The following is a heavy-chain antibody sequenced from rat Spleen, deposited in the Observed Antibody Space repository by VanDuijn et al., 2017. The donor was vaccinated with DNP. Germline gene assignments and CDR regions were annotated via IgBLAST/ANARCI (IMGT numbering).Heavy chain of an antibody. CDR1: GLNFSDYW. CDR3: ARGPSEYGDKYYWYFDF. D-gene: IGHD1-1*01. Sequence: EVKLVESGGGLIQPGRSLKLSCVVSGLNFSDYWMGWVRQAPGKGLEWIGEIKGDSSVVNHNPSLRDRVTISRYNAQNSLFLQMTNLGSGDTATYYCARGPSEYGDKYYWYFDFWGPGTKVTVSS. V-gene: IGHV4-2*01. J-gene: IGHJ1*01. CDR2: IKGDSSVV.